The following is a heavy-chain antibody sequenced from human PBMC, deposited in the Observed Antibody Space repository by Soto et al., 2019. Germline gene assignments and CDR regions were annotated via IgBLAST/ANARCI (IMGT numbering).Heavy chain of an antibody. CDR3: ARSGGSGYYSAHYYGMDV. J-gene: IGHJ6*02. D-gene: IGHD3-22*01. CDR2: MNPESGST. Sequence: GASVKVSCKASGYTFNAYDINWVRQATGQGXEWMGWMNPESGSTGFAQSFQGRITLTRNTSLNTVYMEVSSLTNEDTAVYFCARSGGSGYYSAHYYGMDVWGPGTTVTVSS. V-gene: IGHV1-8*01. CDR1: GYTFNAYD.